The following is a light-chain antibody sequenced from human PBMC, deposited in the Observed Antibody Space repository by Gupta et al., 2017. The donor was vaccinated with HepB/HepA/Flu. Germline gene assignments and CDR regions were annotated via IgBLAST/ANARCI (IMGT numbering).Light chain of an antibody. V-gene: IGLV4-69*01. Sequence: QLVLPQSPSASASLGASVQLTCTLSSGHSSYAIAWHQQQPEKGPRYLMKLNSDGSHSKGDGIPDRFSGSSSGAERYLTISSLQAEEEADYYCQTWGTGIHVVFGGGTKLTVL. CDR3: QTWGTGIHVV. J-gene: IGLJ2*01. CDR2: LNSDGSH. CDR1: SGHSSYA.